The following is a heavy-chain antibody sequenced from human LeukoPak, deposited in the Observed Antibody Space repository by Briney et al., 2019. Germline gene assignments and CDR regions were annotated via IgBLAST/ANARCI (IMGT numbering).Heavy chain of an antibody. Sequence: ASVKVSCKASGYTFTGYYMHWVRQAPGQGLEWMGWINPNSGGTNYAQKFQGRVTMTRDTSISTAYMELSRLRSDDTAVYYCARRRELLTGYSKESYYYYYMDVWGKGTTVTVSS. CDR3: ARRRELLTGYSKESYYYYYMDV. J-gene: IGHJ6*03. V-gene: IGHV1-2*02. CDR2: INPNSGGT. CDR1: GYTFTGYY. D-gene: IGHD3-9*01.